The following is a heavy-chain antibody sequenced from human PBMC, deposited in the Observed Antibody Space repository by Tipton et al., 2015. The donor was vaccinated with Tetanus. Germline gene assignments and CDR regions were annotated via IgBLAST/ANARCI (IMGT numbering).Heavy chain of an antibody. J-gene: IGHJ4*02. CDR3: AKLKSRGDSSAIEH. CDR2: VSASGNT. V-gene: IGHV3-23*01. CDR1: GFTFSRFW. Sequence: SLRLSCAASGFTFSRFWMNWVRQVPGEGLEWVSGVSASGNTNYADSVDGRFTISRDNAKNTMYLQMNSLRAEDTATYYCAKLKSRGDSSAIEHWGQGTLVTVSS. D-gene: IGHD2-21*02.